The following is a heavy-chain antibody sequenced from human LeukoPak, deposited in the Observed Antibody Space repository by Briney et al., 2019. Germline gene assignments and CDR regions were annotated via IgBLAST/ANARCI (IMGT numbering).Heavy chain of an antibody. Sequence: SETLSLTCTVSGGSISSYYWSWIRQPAGKGLEWIGRIYTSGSTNYNPSLKSRVTISVDTSKNQFSLKLSSVTAADTAVYYCARGITGTTGYYYMDVWGKGTTVTVSS. D-gene: IGHD1-7*01. V-gene: IGHV4-4*07. CDR3: ARGITGTTGYYYMDV. J-gene: IGHJ6*03. CDR1: GGSISSYY. CDR2: IYTSGST.